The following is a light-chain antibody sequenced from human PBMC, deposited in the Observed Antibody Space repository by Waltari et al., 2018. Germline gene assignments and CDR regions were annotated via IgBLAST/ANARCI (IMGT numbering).Light chain of an antibody. J-gene: IGLJ3*02. V-gene: IGLV1-44*01. CDR2: NDN. CDR3: AVWDDSLGGV. Sequence: QSVLTQPPSVSGTPGQSVTISCSGSNSNIGGNSVNWYQQLPGTAPKLLIYNDNQGPSGVPDRFSASTSGTSASLAITGLQSEDEADYYCAVWDDSLGGVFGGGTKLTVL. CDR1: NSNIGGNS.